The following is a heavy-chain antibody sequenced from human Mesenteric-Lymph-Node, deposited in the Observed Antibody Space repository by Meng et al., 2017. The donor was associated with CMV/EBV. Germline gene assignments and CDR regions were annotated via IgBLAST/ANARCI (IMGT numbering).Heavy chain of an antibody. J-gene: IGHJ4*02. CDR2: INHSGST. D-gene: IGHD4-23*01. CDR1: GGSFSGYF. CDR3: ARHQRWLKSEGGFNY. Sequence: QPWGGGLLKPSEPLSPTGAVDGGSFSGYFWSWTRQPPGKGLEWIGEINHSGSTNYNPSLKSRVTISVDTSKNQFSLKLSSVTAADTAVYYCARHQRWLKSEGGFNYWGQGTLVTVSS. V-gene: IGHV4-34*01.